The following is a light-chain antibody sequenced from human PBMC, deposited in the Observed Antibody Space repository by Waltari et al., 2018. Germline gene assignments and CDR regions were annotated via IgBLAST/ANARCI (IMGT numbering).Light chain of an antibody. J-gene: IGKJ1*01. CDR1: QSVNTY. Sequence: EIVLTQSPGTLSLSPGERATLPCRARQSVNTYLAWYQQKPGQAPRLLIYAASTRAAGIPDRFSGSGSGTDFSLTISRLEAEDFAVYYCQHHVRLPATFGQGTKVEIK. V-gene: IGKV3-20*01. CDR2: AAS. CDR3: QHHVRLPAT.